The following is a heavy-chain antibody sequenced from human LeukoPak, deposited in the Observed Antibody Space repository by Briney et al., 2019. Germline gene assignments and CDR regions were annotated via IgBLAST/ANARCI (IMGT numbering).Heavy chain of an antibody. CDR3: ALSTVATEAFDI. V-gene: IGHV1-2*02. Sequence: ASVKVSCKASGYTFTGHHMYWVRQAPGQGLERMGWINPNSGGTNFVQKFQGRVTMTRDTSISTAYMELSSLRSDDTAVYYCALSTVATEAFDIWGQGTMVTVSS. CDR1: GYTFTGHH. CDR2: INPNSGGT. J-gene: IGHJ3*02. D-gene: IGHD4-17*01.